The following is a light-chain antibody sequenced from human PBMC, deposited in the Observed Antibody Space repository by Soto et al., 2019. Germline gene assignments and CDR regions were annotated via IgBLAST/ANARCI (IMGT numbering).Light chain of an antibody. CDR2: DAS. CDR3: QQYDNPQYT. J-gene: IGKJ2*01. V-gene: IGKV1-33*01. CDR1: QDISNY. Sequence: DIQMTQSPSALSASVGDRVTITCQASQDISNYLNWYQQKPGKAPKLLIYDASNLETGVPSRFSGSGSGTDFTFTISSLQPEDIATYYCQQYDNPQYTFGQGTKVDIK.